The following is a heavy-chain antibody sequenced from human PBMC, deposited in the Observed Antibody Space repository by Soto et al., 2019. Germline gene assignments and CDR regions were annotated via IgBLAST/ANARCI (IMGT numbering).Heavy chain of an antibody. J-gene: IGHJ4*02. D-gene: IGHD2-2*01. CDR2: ISGSGGST. CDR1: GFTFSSYA. V-gene: IGHV3-23*01. CDR3: AKVRRLGLGTSCYDY. Sequence: GGSLRLSCAASGFTFSSYAMSWVRQAPGKGLEWVSAISGSGGSTYYADSVKGRFTISRDNSKNTLYLQMNSLRAEDTAVYYCAKVRRLGLGTSCYDYWGQGTLVTVSS.